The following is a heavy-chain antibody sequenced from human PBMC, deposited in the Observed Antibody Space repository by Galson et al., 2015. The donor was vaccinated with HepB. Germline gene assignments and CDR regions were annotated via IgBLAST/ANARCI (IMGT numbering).Heavy chain of an antibody. D-gene: IGHD5-18*01. CDR3: AKDKSYSSTYYMDV. J-gene: IGHJ6*03. CDR2: ISWNSGSI. V-gene: IGHV3-9*01. Sequence: SLRLSCAASGFTFDDYAMHWVRQAPGKGLEWVSGISWNSGSIGYADSVKGRFTISRDNAKNSLYLQMNSLRAEDTALYYCAKDKSYSSTYYMDVWGKGTTVTVSS. CDR1: GFTFDDYA.